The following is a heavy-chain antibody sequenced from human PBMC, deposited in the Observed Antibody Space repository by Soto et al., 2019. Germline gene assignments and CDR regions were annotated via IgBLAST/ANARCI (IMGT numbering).Heavy chain of an antibody. CDR1: GGPISSGGYS. CDR2: IYHSGST. V-gene: IGHV4-30-2*01. CDR3: AREGPLGYFDY. Sequence: PSETLSLSFAVSGGPISSGGYSWSCIRQPPWKGLEWIWYIYHSGSTYCNTSLKSRVTISVDRSKNKFSLKLSSVTAADTDVYYCAREGPLGYFDYWGQGTLVTVSS. J-gene: IGHJ4*02. D-gene: IGHD7-27*01.